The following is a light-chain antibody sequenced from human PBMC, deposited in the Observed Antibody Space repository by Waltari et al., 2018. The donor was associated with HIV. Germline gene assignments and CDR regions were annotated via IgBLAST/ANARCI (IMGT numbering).Light chain of an antibody. Sequence: SYDLTQPPSVSVSPGQTARITCFGEALSKEYPFWHQQKAGQAPLLVIQKDTERASGIPERFSGSTSGRLVTLTIDDVEPDDEADYYCQSAGGGGTYRFGGGTKLTVL. V-gene: IGLV3-25*03. CDR1: ALSKEY. J-gene: IGLJ2*01. CDR2: KDT. CDR3: QSAGGGGTYR.